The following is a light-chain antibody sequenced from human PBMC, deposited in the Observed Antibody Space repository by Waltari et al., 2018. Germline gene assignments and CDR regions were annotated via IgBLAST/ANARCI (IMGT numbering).Light chain of an antibody. J-gene: IGLJ1*01. CDR1: SSTIEDSS. CDR3: GAWDSSLDGYV. Sequence: QSVLTQPPSVSAAPGQRVTISCSGSSSTIEDSSYSWFQQVPGTAPKLFIYDNNKRPSGIPDRFSASKSGTSATLGITGLQIGDEADYYCGAWDSSLDGYVFGGGTKVTVL. V-gene: IGLV1-51*01. CDR2: DNN.